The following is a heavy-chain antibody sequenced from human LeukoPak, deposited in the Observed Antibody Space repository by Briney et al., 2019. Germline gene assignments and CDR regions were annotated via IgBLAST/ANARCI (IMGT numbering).Heavy chain of an antibody. CDR3: AIFQGSYYALDY. J-gene: IGHJ4*02. Sequence: SETLSLTCTVSGGSISSYYWLWIRQPAGKGLEWIGRIYTSGSTNYIPSLKSRVTMSVDTSKNQFSLKLSSVTAADTAVYYCAIFQGSYYALDYWGQGTLVTVSS. V-gene: IGHV4-4*07. CDR2: IYTSGST. CDR1: GGSISSYY. D-gene: IGHD1-26*01.